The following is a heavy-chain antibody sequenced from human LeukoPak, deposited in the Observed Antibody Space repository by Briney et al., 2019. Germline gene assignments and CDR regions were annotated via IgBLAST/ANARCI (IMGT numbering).Heavy chain of an antibody. Sequence: GGSLRLSCAASGFTFSRYWMSWVRQAPGKGLEWVASINQDESAKFYVDSVKGRFTISRDNAKNSLYLQMNSLRAEDTAAYYCARDSGNYLDAFDIWGQGTMVTVSS. CDR2: INQDESAK. CDR1: GFTFSRYW. CDR3: ARDSGNYLDAFDI. D-gene: IGHD1-7*01. V-gene: IGHV3-7*01. J-gene: IGHJ3*02.